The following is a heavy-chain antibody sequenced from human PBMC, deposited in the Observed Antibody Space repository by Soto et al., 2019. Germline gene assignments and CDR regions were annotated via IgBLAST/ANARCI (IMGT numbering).Heavy chain of an antibody. V-gene: IGHV1-18*01. CDR3: ARDCSGGSCYSRPFDY. CDR1: GYTFTSYG. J-gene: IGHJ4*02. Sequence: GPVKVSCKASGYTFTSYGISWVRQAPGQGLEWMGWISAYNGNTNYAQKLQGRVTMTTDTSTSTAYMELRSLRSDDTAVYYCARDCSGGSCYSRPFDYWGQGTLVTVSS. D-gene: IGHD2-15*01. CDR2: ISAYNGNT.